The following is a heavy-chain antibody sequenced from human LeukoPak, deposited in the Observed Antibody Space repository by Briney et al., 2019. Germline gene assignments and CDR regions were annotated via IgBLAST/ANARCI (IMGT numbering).Heavy chain of an antibody. J-gene: IGHJ6*02. V-gene: IGHV4-34*01. CDR2: INHSGST. Sequence: PSETLSLTCAVYGGSFSGYYWSWIRQPPGKGLEWIGEINHSGSTNYNPSLKSRVTISVDTSKNQFSLKLSSVTAADTAVYYCARDSVRGVAVAATEFFYYYYGMDVWGQGTTVTVSS. CDR1: GGSFSGYY. D-gene: IGHD6-19*01. CDR3: ARDSVRGVAVAATEFFYYYYGMDV.